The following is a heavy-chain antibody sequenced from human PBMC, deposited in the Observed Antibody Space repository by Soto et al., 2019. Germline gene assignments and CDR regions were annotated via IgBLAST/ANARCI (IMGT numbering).Heavy chain of an antibody. D-gene: IGHD3-9*01. CDR3: AGAITIDNWFDP. V-gene: IGHV4-61*01. J-gene: IGHJ5*02. CDR1: GGSVSSGRYY. Sequence: DTLSLTCTVSGGSVSSGRYYWSWIRQPPGKGLEWIGYIYYSGSTNYNPSLKSRVTILVDTSKNEFSLKLISVTAADTAVYYWAGAITIDNWFDPWGQGNLVTV. CDR2: IYYSGST.